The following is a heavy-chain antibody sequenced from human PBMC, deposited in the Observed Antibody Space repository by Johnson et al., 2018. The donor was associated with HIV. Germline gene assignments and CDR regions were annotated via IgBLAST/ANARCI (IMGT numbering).Heavy chain of an antibody. CDR2: IYSGGST. V-gene: IGHV3-53*01. CDR1: GFTVSSNY. D-gene: IGHD3-10*01. CDR3: ATIMSYYGRGAFDI. J-gene: IGHJ3*02. Sequence: VQLVESGGGLIQPGGSLRLSCAASGFTVSSNYMSWVRQAPGKGLEWVSVIYSGGSTYYTNSVKGRFTISRDNSKLFLQMNSLRAEDTAVYYCATIMSYYGRGAFDIWGQGTVVTVSS.